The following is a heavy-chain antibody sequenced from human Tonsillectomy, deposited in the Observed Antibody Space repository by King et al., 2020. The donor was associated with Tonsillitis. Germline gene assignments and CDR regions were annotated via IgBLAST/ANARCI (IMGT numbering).Heavy chain of an antibody. Sequence: LQLQESGPGMVKPSETLSLTCTVSDGSISSGNYNWGWIRQPPGKGLEWIGSTHYSVRTFHNPSLKSRVTISVDTSKSQFSLNLTSVTAADTAVYYCAGLMTTRYGDIGGSFDSWGQGTLVTISS. D-gene: IGHD2-15*01. V-gene: IGHV4-39*07. CDR3: AGLMTTRYGDIGGSFDS. J-gene: IGHJ5*01. CDR2: THYSVRT. CDR1: DGSISSGNYN.